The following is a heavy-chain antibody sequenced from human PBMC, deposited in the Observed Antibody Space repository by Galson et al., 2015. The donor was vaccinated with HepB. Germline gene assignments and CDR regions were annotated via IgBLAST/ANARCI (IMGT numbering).Heavy chain of an antibody. V-gene: IGHV3-23*01. J-gene: IGHJ4*02. CDR2: ISGDTYGT. Sequence: SLRLSCAGSGFIFSNYALSWVRQAPGKGLQWASGISGDTYGTYYADSVKGRFTISRDNSNNRLYLQMTSVRADDTATYYCAKGRGWYTGFDSWGQGALVTVSS. CDR3: AKGRGWYTGFDS. CDR1: GFIFSNYA. D-gene: IGHD6-19*01.